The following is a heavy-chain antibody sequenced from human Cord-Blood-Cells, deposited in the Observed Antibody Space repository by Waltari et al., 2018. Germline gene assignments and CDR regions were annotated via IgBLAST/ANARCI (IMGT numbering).Heavy chain of an antibody. D-gene: IGHD2-2*01. CDR3: AKDRGYCSSTSCYEDYFDY. V-gene: IGHV3-23*01. Sequence: GKGLEWVSAISGSGGSTYYADSVKGRFTISRVNSKNTLYLQMNSLRAEDTAVYYCAKDRGYCSSTSCYEDYFDYWGQGTLVTVSS. J-gene: IGHJ4*02. CDR2: ISGSGGST.